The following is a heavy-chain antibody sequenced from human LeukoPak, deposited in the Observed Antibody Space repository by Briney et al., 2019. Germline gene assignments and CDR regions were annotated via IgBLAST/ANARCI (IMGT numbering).Heavy chain of an antibody. V-gene: IGHV5-51*01. CDR1: GDSFTNYW. CDR3: ARALRGSYGDWFDP. D-gene: IGHD1-26*01. J-gene: IGHJ5*02. Sequence: TGESLKISCKASGDSFTNYWIAWMRQMPGKGLEWMGITYPGDSDTRYSPSFQGQVTISADKSISTAYLQWSSLKASDTAIYYCARALRGSYGDWFDPWGQGTLVTVSS. CDR2: TYPGDSDT.